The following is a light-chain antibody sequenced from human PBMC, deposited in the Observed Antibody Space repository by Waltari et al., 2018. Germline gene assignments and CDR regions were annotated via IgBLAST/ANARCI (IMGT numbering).Light chain of an antibody. CDR3: QSYDSSLSWV. Sequence: QSVLTQPPSMSGAPGQRVTISCTGSSSNIGAHYGVHWYQQLPGTAPKLLIFGNNNRPSGVPDRFSGSKSGTSASLAITGLQAEDEADYYCQSYDSSLSWVFGGGTKLTVL. J-gene: IGLJ3*02. V-gene: IGLV1-40*01. CDR1: SSNIGAHYG. CDR2: GNN.